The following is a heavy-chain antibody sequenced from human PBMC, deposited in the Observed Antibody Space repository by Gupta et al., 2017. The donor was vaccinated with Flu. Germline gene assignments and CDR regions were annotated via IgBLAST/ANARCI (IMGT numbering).Heavy chain of an antibody. CDR2: IGTAGDT. D-gene: IGHD3-16*01. V-gene: IGHV3-13*04. Sequence: EVQLVEAGGGLVQPGGSLRLSCAACGFTFSSYDMHWVRQATGKGLEWVSAIGTAGDTYYPGSVKGRFTIARENAKNSLYLQMNSLRAGDTAVYYCARRRGSYGMDVWGQGTTVTVSS. CDR1: GFTFSSYD. CDR3: ARRRGSYGMDV. J-gene: IGHJ6*02.